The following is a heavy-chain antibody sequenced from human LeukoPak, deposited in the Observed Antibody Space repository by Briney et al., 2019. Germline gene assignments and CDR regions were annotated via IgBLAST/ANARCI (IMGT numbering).Heavy chain of an antibody. D-gene: IGHD3-10*01. V-gene: IGHV3-74*01. CDR1: GFTLNTYW. CDR3: ARGGCHHGFDI. J-gene: IGHJ3*02. CDR2: IDNVGSDT. Sequence: GGSLRLSCAATGFTLNTYWLHWVRQAPGKGLGWVSRIDNVGSDTIYADSVKGGFTLSRDNAQRTLSLQVKSLKAEDRHGYYCARGGCHHGFDIWGQGTMVTVSS.